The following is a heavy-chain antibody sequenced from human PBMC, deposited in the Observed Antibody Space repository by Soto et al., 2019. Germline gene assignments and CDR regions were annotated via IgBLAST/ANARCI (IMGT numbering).Heavy chain of an antibody. V-gene: IGHV4-59*08. Sequence: PSETLSLTCTVSGGSIGSYYWSWIRQPPGKGLEWIGYIYYSGSTDYNPPLKSRVTMSVDTSKNQFSLKLSSVTAADTAVYYCARHAGPYRSFEYWGQGTLVTVSS. J-gene: IGHJ4*02. CDR1: GGSIGSYY. D-gene: IGHD3-16*02. CDR3: ARHAGPYRSFEY. CDR2: IYYSGST.